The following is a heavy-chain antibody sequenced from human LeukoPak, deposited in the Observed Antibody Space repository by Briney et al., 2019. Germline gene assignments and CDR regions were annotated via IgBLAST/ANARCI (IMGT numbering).Heavy chain of an antibody. V-gene: IGHV3-21*01. D-gene: IGHD6-19*01. Sequence: GGSLRLSCAASGFXFSSYNINWVRQAPGKGQEWVSSISSGSSYIYYADSVKGRFTISRDNAKNSLYLQMNSLRAEDPAVYYCASVAVAGYFDSWGQGTLVTVSS. J-gene: IGHJ4*02. CDR1: GFXFSSYN. CDR2: ISSGSSYI. CDR3: ASVAVAGYFDS.